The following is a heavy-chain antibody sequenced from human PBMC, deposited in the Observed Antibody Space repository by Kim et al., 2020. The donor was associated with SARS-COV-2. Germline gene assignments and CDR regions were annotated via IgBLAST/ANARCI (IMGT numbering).Heavy chain of an antibody. CDR3: ARDRYSYGYYYGMDV. CDR1: GGSISSSSYY. CDR2: IYYSGST. J-gene: IGHJ6*02. D-gene: IGHD5-18*01. Sequence: SETLSLTCTVSGGSISSSSYYWGWIRQPPGKGLEWIGSIYYSGSTYYNPSLKSRVTISVDTSKNQFSLKLSSVTAADTAVYYCARDRYSYGYYYGMDVWGQGTTVTVSS. V-gene: IGHV4-39*07.